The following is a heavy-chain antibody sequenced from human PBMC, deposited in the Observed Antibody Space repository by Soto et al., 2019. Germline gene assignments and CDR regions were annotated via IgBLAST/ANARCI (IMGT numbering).Heavy chain of an antibody. Sequence: SETLSLTCAVYGGSFSGYYWSWIRQPPGKGLEWIGEINHSGSTNYNPSLKSRVTISVDTSKNQFSLKLSSVTAADTAVYYCARDNSESNSWWFDPWGQGTLVTVSS. J-gene: IGHJ5*02. D-gene: IGHD1-26*01. V-gene: IGHV4-34*01. CDR3: ARDNSESNSWWFDP. CDR2: INHSGST. CDR1: GGSFSGYY.